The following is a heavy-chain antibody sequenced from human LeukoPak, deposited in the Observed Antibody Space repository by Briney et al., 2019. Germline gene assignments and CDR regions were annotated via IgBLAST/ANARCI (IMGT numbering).Heavy chain of an antibody. CDR3: AGAYGSGSYDDAFGI. CDR2: INWSGVST. Sequence: PGGSLRLSCAASGFTFSSYWMSWVRQGPGKGLEWVPGINWSGVSTGYADSVKGRFTIYRDNAKNSLYLQMNSLRAEDTALYYCAGAYGSGSYDDAFGIWGQGTLVTVSS. J-gene: IGHJ3*02. V-gene: IGHV3-20*04. CDR1: GFTFSSYW. D-gene: IGHD3-10*01.